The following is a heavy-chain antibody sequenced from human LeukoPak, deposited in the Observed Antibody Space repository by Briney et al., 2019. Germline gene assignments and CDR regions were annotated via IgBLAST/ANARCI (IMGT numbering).Heavy chain of an antibody. CDR2: ISDSGDST. Sequence: GGSLRLSCAASGFTFRSYTMRWARQAPGKGLEWVSAISDSGDSTDYADSVKGRFTISRDNVKNTLYLQMNSLRAEDTAVYYCARPDCSSTSCYTLEYWGQGTLVTVSS. V-gene: IGHV3-23*01. D-gene: IGHD2-2*02. CDR3: ARPDCSSTSCYTLEY. CDR1: GFTFRSYT. J-gene: IGHJ4*02.